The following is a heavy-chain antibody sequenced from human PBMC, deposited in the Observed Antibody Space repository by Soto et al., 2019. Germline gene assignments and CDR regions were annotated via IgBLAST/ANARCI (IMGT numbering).Heavy chain of an antibody. J-gene: IGHJ5*02. CDR1: GYTFTNYG. CDR3: ARGVGSGSYYNQYNLFDP. D-gene: IGHD3-10*01. V-gene: IGHV1-18*01. Sequence: QVQLVQSGGEVKKPGASVKVSCKASGYTFTNYGISWVRQAPGQGLEWMGWINVYNGNTKYAQKVQGRVTMTTDTTTSRAYMELRSLRPDDTAVYYCARGVGSGSYYNQYNLFDPWGQGTRVTVSS. CDR2: INVYNGNT.